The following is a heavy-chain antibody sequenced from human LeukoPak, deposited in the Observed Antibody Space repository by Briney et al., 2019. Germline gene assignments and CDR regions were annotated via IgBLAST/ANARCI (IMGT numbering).Heavy chain of an antibody. CDR3: ARDGDYDILIGFNWFDP. Sequence: PGGSLRLSCAAPGFIFDNYAIHWVRQAPGKGLEWVSLISGDGGSTFYADSVRGRFTISRHNANNSLYLQMDSLRAEDTAVYYCARDGDYDILIGFNWFDPWGQGTLVTVSS. CDR2: ISGDGGST. CDR1: GFIFDNYA. J-gene: IGHJ5*02. D-gene: IGHD3-9*01. V-gene: IGHV3-43*02.